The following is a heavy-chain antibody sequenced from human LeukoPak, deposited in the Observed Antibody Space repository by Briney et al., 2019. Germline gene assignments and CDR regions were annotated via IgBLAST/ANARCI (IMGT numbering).Heavy chain of an antibody. CDR1: GFIFNTYV. CDR3: ARGALRWETDFDY. CDR2: IRYDGSNK. J-gene: IGHJ4*02. D-gene: IGHD4-23*01. Sequence: GGSLRLSCAASGFIFNTYVMHWVRQAPGKGLEWLAFIRYDGSNKNYADSVKGRFTISRDNTKNSLYLQMNSLRAEDTAVYYCARGALRWETDFDYWGQGTLVTVSS. V-gene: IGHV3-30*02.